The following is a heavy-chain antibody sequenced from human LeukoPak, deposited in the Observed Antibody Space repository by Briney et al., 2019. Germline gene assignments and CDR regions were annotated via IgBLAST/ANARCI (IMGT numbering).Heavy chain of an antibody. CDR3: ARHTFRSGCYFDY. CDR2: IYYSGST. Sequence: SETLSLTCTVSGGSISSSSYYWGWIRQPPGKGLEWIGSIYYSGSTYYNPSLKSRVTISVDTSMNQFSLKLSSVTAADTAVYYCARHTFRSGCYFDYWGQGTLVTVSS. J-gene: IGHJ4*02. V-gene: IGHV4-39*01. CDR1: GGSISSSSYY. D-gene: IGHD6-19*01.